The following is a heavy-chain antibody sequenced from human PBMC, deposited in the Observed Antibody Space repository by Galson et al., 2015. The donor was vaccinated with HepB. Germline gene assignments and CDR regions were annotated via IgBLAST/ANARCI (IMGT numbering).Heavy chain of an antibody. CDR2: IIPIFGTA. J-gene: IGHJ4*02. CDR3: AREGYYYDSSGYYPSLFDY. CDR1: GGTFSSYA. Sequence: SVKVSCKASGGTFSSYAISWVRQAPGQGLEWMGGIIPIFGTANYAQKFQGRATITADESTSTAYMELSSLRSEDTAVYYCAREGYYYDSSGYYPSLFDYWGQGTLVTVSS. V-gene: IGHV1-69*13. D-gene: IGHD3-22*01.